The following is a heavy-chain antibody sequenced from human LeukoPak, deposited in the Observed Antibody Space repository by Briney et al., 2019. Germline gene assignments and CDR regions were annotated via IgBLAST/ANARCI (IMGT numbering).Heavy chain of an antibody. D-gene: IGHD3-10*01. CDR1: GFTFSSFW. Sequence: GGSLRLSCVAPGFTFSSFWMSWVRQAPGKGLEWVANIKQDGSEKYYVDSVKGRFTISRDNANHSVYLQMNSLRDEDTAVYYCARSGSMVRGGYGMDVWGQGTTVTVSS. CDR2: IKQDGSEK. CDR3: ARSGSMVRGGYGMDV. J-gene: IGHJ6*02. V-gene: IGHV3-7*02.